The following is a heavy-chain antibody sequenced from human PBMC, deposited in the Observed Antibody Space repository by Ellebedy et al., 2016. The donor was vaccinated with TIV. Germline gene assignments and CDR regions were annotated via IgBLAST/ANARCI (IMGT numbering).Heavy chain of an antibody. V-gene: IGHV4-59*12. CDR2: IYYSGST. Sequence: SETLSLTCTVSGGSISSYYWSWIRQPPGKGLEWIGYIYYSGSTNYNPSLKSRVTISVDTSKNQFSLKLISVTAADTAVYYCASRPEHSDKGFDYWGQGTLVTVSS. CDR3: ASRPEHSDKGFDY. D-gene: IGHD1/OR15-1a*01. CDR1: GGSISSYY. J-gene: IGHJ4*02.